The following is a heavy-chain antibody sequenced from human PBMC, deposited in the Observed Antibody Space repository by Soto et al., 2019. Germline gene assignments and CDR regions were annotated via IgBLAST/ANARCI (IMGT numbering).Heavy chain of an antibody. J-gene: IGHJ6*03. V-gene: IGHV3-15*01. CDR3: TTVLPAATDYYYYYMDV. Sequence: EGQLVESGGGLVKPGGSLRLSCAASGFTFKNAWMSWVRQAPGKGLEWVGRIKSEIDGGTTDFAAPMKGRFTISRDDSKNTLFLQMSSLKSEDTAVYYCTTVLPAATDYYYYYMDVWGKGTTVTVSS. D-gene: IGHD2-2*01. CDR2: IKSEIDGGTT. CDR1: GFTFKNAW.